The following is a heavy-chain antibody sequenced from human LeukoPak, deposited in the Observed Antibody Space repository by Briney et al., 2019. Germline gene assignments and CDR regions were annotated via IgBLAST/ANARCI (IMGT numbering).Heavy chain of an antibody. Sequence: ASGKVSCKASGYTFTGYYMHWVRQAPGQGLEWMGWINPNSGGTNYAQKFQGGVTMTRDTSISTAYMELSRLRSDDTAVYYCVSSGSYLGYYFDYWGQGTLVTVSS. V-gene: IGHV1-2*02. CDR1: GYTFTGYY. J-gene: IGHJ4*02. CDR3: VSSGSYLGYYFDY. D-gene: IGHD1-26*01. CDR2: INPNSGGT.